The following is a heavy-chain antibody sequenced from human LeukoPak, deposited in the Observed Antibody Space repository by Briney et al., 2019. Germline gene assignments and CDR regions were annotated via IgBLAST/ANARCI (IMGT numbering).Heavy chain of an antibody. Sequence: SETLSLTCAVYGGSFSGYYWSWIRQPPGKGLEWIGEINHSGSTNYNPSLKSRVTISVDTSKNQSSLKLSSVTAADTAVYYCAWTEASYDSSGSHSDWGQGTLVTVSS. J-gene: IGHJ4*02. CDR1: GGSFSGYY. V-gene: IGHV4-34*01. D-gene: IGHD3-22*01. CDR2: INHSGST. CDR3: AWTEASYDSSGSHSD.